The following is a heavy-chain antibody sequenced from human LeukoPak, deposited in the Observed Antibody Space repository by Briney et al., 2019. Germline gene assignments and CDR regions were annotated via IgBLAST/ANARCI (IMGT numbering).Heavy chain of an antibody. J-gene: IGHJ4*02. D-gene: IGHD3-3*01. CDR2: IDGSGGNT. CDR3: ARQSHDFWSGYRPTYYFDY. V-gene: IGHV3-23*01. Sequence: GGSLRLSCAASGFTFSSEAMSWVRQAPGKRLEWVSTIDGSGGNTHYSHPVKGRFTISRDNSKNTLYLQMNSLRAEDTAVYYCARQSHDFWSGYRPTYYFDYWGQGTLVTVSS. CDR1: GFTFSSEA.